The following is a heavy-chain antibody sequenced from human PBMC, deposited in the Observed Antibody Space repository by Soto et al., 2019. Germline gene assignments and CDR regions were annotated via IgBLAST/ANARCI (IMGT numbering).Heavy chain of an antibody. CDR1: GFTFSSYG. CDR3: ARDYYDSSGYYYYGMDV. V-gene: IGHV3-33*01. CDR2: IWYDGSNK. D-gene: IGHD3-22*01. Sequence: GGSLRLSCAASGFTFSSYGMHWVRQAPGKGLEWVAVIWYDGSNKYYADSVKGRFTISRDNSKNTLYLQMNSLRAEDTAVYYCARDYYDSSGYYYYGMDVWGQGTTVTVSS. J-gene: IGHJ6*02.